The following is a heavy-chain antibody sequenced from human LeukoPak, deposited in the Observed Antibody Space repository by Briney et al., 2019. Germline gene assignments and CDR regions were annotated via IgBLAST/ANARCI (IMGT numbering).Heavy chain of an antibody. Sequence: APVKVSCKASGYTFTSYYMHWVRQAPGQGLEWMGIINPSGGSTSYAQKFQGRVTMTRDTSTSTVYMELSSLRSEDTAVYYCARESGNYYDSSGYGLDWGQGTLVTVSS. CDR1: GYTFTSYY. CDR3: ARESGNYYDSSGYGLD. D-gene: IGHD3-22*01. CDR2: INPSGGST. V-gene: IGHV1-46*01. J-gene: IGHJ4*02.